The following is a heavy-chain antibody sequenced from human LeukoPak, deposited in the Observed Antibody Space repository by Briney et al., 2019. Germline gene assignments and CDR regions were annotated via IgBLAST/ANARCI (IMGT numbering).Heavy chain of an antibody. V-gene: IGHV5-51*01. CDR2: IYPGNSDT. CDR3: ARGKSSLYYLDY. CDR1: GYSFSSYW. J-gene: IGHJ4*02. D-gene: IGHD3-10*01. Sequence: GESLKISCKGSGYSFSSYWIAWVRQMPGKGLEWMAIIYPGNSDTAYSPSFQGQVTISADRSISTAYLQWSSLKASDTAMYYCARGKSSLYYLDYWGQGTLVTVSS.